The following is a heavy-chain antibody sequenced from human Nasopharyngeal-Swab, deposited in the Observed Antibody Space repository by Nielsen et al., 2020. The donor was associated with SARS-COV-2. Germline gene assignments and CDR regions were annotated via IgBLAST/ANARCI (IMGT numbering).Heavy chain of an antibody. J-gene: IGHJ6*02. CDR3: ARLGTESYHYYSLDV. D-gene: IGHD1-1*01. CDR2: IYSGGST. Sequence: GESLKISCAASGFTVSSNYMSWVRQAPGKGLEWVSVIYSGGSTYYADSVKGRFTISRDNSKNTLYFQMNSLRAEDTAVYYCARLGTESYHYYSLDVWGQGTTVTVSS. V-gene: IGHV3-53*01. CDR1: GFTVSSNY.